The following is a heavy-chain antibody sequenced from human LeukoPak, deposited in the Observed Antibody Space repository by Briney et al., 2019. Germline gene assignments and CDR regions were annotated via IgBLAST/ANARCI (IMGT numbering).Heavy chain of an antibody. CDR3: ARELISGDWTWDI. CDR2: INPSGGTT. J-gene: IGHJ3*02. V-gene: IGHV1-46*01. CDR1: GYTFTSYS. Sequence: ASVKVSCKASGYTFTSYSLNWVRQAPGRGLEWMGTINPSGGTTNYAQKFQGRISMTRDTSTSTVYMELSSLRSDDTAVYYCARELISGDWTWDIWGQGTMVTVSS. D-gene: IGHD2-21*02.